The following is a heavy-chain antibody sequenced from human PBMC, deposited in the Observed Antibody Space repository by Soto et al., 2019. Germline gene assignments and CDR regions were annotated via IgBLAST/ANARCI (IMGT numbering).Heavy chain of an antibody. CDR2: ISAYNGNT. CDR1: GYTFTSYG. D-gene: IGHD6-19*01. CDR3: ARDPLPIAVAGTNWFDP. V-gene: IGHV1-18*01. Sequence: ASVKVSCKASGYTFTSYGISWVRQAPGQGLERMGWISAYNGNTNYAQKLQGRVTMTTDTSTSTAYMELRSLRSDDTAVYYCARDPLPIAVAGTNWFDPWGQGTLVTVSS. J-gene: IGHJ5*02.